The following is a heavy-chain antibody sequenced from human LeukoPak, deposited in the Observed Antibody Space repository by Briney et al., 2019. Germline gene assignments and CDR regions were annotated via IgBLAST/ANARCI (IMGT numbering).Heavy chain of an antibody. V-gene: IGHV1-18*01. D-gene: IGHD2-21*02. CDR1: GYTFGIYG. J-gene: IGHJ5*02. CDR3: ARDYCTRGGDCYKEDLFDP. CDR2: ISPYDGDT. Sequence: ASVKVSCKASGYTFGIYGISWVRQAPGQGLEWMAWISPYDGDTNYAQKFEGRVTMTTETSTNTAYIELRSLRSDDTAIYYCARDYCTRGGDCYKEDLFDPWGQGTLVTVSA.